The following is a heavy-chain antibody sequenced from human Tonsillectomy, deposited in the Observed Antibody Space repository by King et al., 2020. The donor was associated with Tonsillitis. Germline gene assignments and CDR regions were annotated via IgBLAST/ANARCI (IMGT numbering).Heavy chain of an antibody. Sequence: QLQESGPGLVKPSETLSLTCTVSGGSISSYYWSWIRQPAGKGLEWIGRIYTTGTTNYNPSLKSRVTMSLDTSKNQFSLQLSSVTAADTAVYYCARDLMTFGVVVEYYFDYWGQGTLVTVSS. J-gene: IGHJ4*02. CDR1: GGSISSYY. CDR2: IYTTGTT. CDR3: ARDLMTFGVVVEYYFDY. D-gene: IGHD3-3*01. V-gene: IGHV4-4*07.